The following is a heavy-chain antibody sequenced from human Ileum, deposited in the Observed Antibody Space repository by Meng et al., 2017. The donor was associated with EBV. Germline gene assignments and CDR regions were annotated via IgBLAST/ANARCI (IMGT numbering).Heavy chain of an antibody. Sequence: QVRLQQWGTGLLKPSETLSLTCSVYGGSFNDYYWTWLRQPPGKGLKWIGEIDQSGYTKFNPSLSSRATISRDTSNNQFSLRLNSVTAADTALYYCARYGRCNGNSFYCFDPWGQGTLVTVSS. D-gene: IGHD4-23*01. CDR3: ARYGRCNGNSFYCFDP. CDR2: IDQSGYT. J-gene: IGHJ5*02. CDR1: GGSFNDYY. V-gene: IGHV4-34*01.